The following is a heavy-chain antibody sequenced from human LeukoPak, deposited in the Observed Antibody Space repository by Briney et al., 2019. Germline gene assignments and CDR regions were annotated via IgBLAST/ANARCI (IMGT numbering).Heavy chain of an antibody. Sequence: PSETLSLTCAVSGGSISSNSYYWGWIRQPPGKGLEWIGSIYYSGSTYYNPSLKSRVTISVDTSKDQFSLKLSSVTAADTAVYYCARAGSIRGVLFDYWGQGTLVTVSS. V-gene: IGHV4-39*01. D-gene: IGHD3-10*01. CDR3: ARAGSIRGVLFDY. J-gene: IGHJ4*02. CDR2: IYYSGST. CDR1: GGSISSNSYY.